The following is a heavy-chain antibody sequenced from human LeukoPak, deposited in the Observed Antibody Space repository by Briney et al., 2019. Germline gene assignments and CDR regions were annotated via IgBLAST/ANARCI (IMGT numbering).Heavy chain of an antibody. CDR2: INHSGST. V-gene: IGHV4-34*01. J-gene: IGHJ4*02. CDR3: ARSNYYDDFDY. D-gene: IGHD3-22*01. CDR1: GGSFSGYY. Sequence: SETLSLTCAVYGGSFSGYYWSWIRQPPGKGLEWIGEINHSGSTNYNPSLKSRVTISVDKSKNQFSLKLSSVTAADTAVYYCARSNYYDDFDYWGQGTLVTVSS.